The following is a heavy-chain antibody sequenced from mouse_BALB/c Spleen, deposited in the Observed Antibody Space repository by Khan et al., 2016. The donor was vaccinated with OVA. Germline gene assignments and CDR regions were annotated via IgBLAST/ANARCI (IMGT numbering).Heavy chain of an antibody. CDR2: ISDGGSYT. D-gene: IGHD2-13*01. Sequence: EVELVESGGGLVKPGGSLKLSCAASGFTFSDYYMYWVRQTPEKRLEWVATISDGGSYTYYPDSVKGRFTISRDDAKNNLYLQMSSLKSEDTAMYYCARGYYGDPFAYWGQVTLVTVSA. CDR1: GFTFSDYY. CDR3: ARGYYGDPFAY. J-gene: IGHJ3*01. V-gene: IGHV5-4*02.